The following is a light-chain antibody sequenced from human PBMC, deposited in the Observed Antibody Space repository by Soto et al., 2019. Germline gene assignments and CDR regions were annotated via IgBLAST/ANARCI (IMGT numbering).Light chain of an antibody. Sequence: DIQMTQSPSSLSASVGDRVTITCRASQSISSYLNWYQQKPGKAPKLLICAASSLQSGVPSRFSGSGTGTDFTPTISSLQPEDFATYYCQQSYSTPPSFGQGTKLEIK. V-gene: IGKV1-39*01. CDR3: QQSYSTPPS. J-gene: IGKJ2*01. CDR2: AAS. CDR1: QSISSY.